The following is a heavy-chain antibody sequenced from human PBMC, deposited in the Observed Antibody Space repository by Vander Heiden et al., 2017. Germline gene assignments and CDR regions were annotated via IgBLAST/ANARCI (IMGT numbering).Heavy chain of an antibody. CDR1: GGTLSGYA. CDR3: ARGYYDSSGYHAFDI. Sequence: QVQLVQAGAEVKKPGSSVKVSCKASGGTLSGYAISWVRKAPGQGLEWMGGIIPIFGTANYAQKFQGRVTITADESTSTAYMELSSLRSEDTAVYYCARGYYDSSGYHAFDIWGQGTMVTVSS. V-gene: IGHV1-69*01. CDR2: IIPIFGTA. J-gene: IGHJ3*02. D-gene: IGHD3-22*01.